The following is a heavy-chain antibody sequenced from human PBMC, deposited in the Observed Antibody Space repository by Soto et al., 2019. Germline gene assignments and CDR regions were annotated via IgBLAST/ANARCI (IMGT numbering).Heavy chain of an antibody. V-gene: IGHV1-8*01. D-gene: IGHD1-1*01. CDR1: GYTFTSYD. CDR2: MNPNTGNS. Sequence: QVKLVQSGAEVRKPGASVKVSCEASGYTFTSYDIYWVRQATGQGLEWMGWMNPNTGNSGYAQKFQGRVTMTSDTSKSTAHMEVSSLRSEDTAVYYCARRAETNGWNGFGADKYYFDFWGQGTLVTVSS. J-gene: IGHJ4*02. CDR3: ARRAETNGWNGFGADKYYFDF.